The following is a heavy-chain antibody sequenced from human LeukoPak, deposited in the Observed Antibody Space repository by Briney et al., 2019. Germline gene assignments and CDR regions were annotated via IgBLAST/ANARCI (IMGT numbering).Heavy chain of an antibody. V-gene: IGHV1-2*02. Sequence: ASVKVSCKASGYTFTGYYMHWVRQAPGQGLEWMGWINPNSGGTNYAQKFQGRVTMTRDTSISTAYMELSRLRSDDTAVYYCARDPGIAVAGQNDYWGQGTLVTVSS. CDR1: GYTFTGYY. J-gene: IGHJ4*02. D-gene: IGHD6-19*01. CDR2: INPNSGGT. CDR3: ARDPGIAVAGQNDY.